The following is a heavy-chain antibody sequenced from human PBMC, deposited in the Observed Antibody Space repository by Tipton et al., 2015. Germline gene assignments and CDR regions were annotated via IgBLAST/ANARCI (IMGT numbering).Heavy chain of an antibody. Sequence: TLSLTCTVSGGSISSGDYYWSWIRQAPGKGLEWIGYINYSGSTYYNPSLKSRLVISADTSKHQFSLKLSSVTAADTAVYFCASYTYYYATIEMGFHSWGQGTLVTVSS. CDR3: ASYTYYYATIEMGFHS. J-gene: IGHJ4*02. V-gene: IGHV4-30-4*01. CDR2: INYSGST. D-gene: IGHD3-10*01. CDR1: GGSISSGDYY.